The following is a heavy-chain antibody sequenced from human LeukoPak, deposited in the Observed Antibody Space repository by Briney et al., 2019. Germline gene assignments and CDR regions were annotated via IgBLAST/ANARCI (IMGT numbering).Heavy chain of an antibody. CDR2: ISGSGDST. CDR3: AKDRDGIAVAGTVFDY. Sequence: PGGSLRLSCAASGFTFSSYAMSWVRQAPGKGLEWVSAISGSGDSTYYADSVKGRFTISRDNSKNTLYLQMNSLRDEDTAVYYCAKDRDGIAVAGTVFDYWGQGTLVPVSS. V-gene: IGHV3-23*01. J-gene: IGHJ4*02. D-gene: IGHD6-19*01. CDR1: GFTFSSYA.